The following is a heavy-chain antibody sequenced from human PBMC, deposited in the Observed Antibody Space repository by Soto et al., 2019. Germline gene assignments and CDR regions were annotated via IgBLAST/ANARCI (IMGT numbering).Heavy chain of an antibody. CDR3: ARYSSSPHYGMDV. CDR1: GYTFTGYY. D-gene: IGHD6-6*01. V-gene: IGHV1-2*04. J-gene: IGHJ6*02. CDR2: INPNSGGT. Sequence: GASVKVSCKASGYTFTGYYMHWVRQAPGQGLEWMGWINPNSGGTNYAQKFQGCVTMTRDTSISTAYMELSRLRSDDTAVYYCARYSSSPHYGMDVWGQGTTVTVSS.